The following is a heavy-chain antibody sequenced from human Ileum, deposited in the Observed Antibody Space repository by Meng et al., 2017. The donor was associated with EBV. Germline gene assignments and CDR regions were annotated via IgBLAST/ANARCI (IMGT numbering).Heavy chain of an antibody. CDR2: IYYSGST. J-gene: IGHJ4*02. Sequence: QLQLTGSGPGLVKPSETLSPPCTVSGGSISSYYWSWIRQPPGKGLEWIGYIYYSGSTNYNPSLKSRVTISVDTSKNQFSLNLSSVTAADTAVYYCARGGWSLDYWGQGTLVTVSS. CDR3: ARGGWSLDY. V-gene: IGHV4-59*08. D-gene: IGHD2-15*01. CDR1: GGSISSYY.